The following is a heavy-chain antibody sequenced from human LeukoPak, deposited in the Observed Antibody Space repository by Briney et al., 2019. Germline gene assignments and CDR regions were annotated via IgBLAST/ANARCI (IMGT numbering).Heavy chain of an antibody. CDR2: MYSRGGT. V-gene: IGHV3-53*01. D-gene: IGHD6-13*01. CDR3: ARDAPQVPAAGVLAS. CDR1: GFTVSDNY. Sequence: GGSLRLSCAASGFTVSDNYMSWVRQAPGKGLEWVSVMYSRGGTYYADSVKGRFTFSRDISKNTLYLQMNGLRTEDTAMYYCARDAPQVPAAGVLASWGQGTLVTVSS. J-gene: IGHJ5*02.